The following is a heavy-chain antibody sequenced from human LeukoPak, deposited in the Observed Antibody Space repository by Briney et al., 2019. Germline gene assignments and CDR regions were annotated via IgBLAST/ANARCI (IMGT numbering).Heavy chain of an antibody. CDR3: ARDSEITDAFDI. J-gene: IGHJ3*02. CDR2: IIPIFGTA. D-gene: IGHD1-14*01. V-gene: IGHV1-69*13. CDR1: GGTFSSYA. Sequence: GASVKVSCKASGGTFSSYAISWVRQAPGQGLEWMGGIIPIFGTANYAQKFQGRVTITADESTSTAYMELSSLRSEDTAVYYCARDSEITDAFDIWGQGTMVTVSS.